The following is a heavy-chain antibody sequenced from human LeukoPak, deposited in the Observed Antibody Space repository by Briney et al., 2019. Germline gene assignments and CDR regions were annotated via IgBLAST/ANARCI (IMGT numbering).Heavy chain of an antibody. D-gene: IGHD1-26*01. Sequence: PSETLSLTCTVSGGSISSYYWSWIRQPPGKGLEWIGYIYTSGSTNYNPSLKSRVTISVDTSKNQFPLKLSSVTAADTAVYYCARIYGAPYYYYYMDVWGKGTTVTVSS. CDR2: IYTSGST. V-gene: IGHV4-4*09. J-gene: IGHJ6*03. CDR3: ARIYGAPYYYYYMDV. CDR1: GGSISSYY.